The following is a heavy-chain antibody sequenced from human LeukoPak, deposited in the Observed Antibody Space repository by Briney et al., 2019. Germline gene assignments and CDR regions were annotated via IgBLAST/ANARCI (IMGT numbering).Heavy chain of an antibody. V-gene: IGHV4-39*01. J-gene: IGHJ4*02. Sequence: KSSETLSLTCTVSGGSISSSSYYWGWIRQPPGKGLEWIGSIYYSGSTYYNPSLKSRVTISVDTSKNQFSLKLSSVTAADTAVYYCARPSGGGWYRGRGYFDYWGQGTLVTVSS. D-gene: IGHD6-19*01. CDR2: IYYSGST. CDR1: GGSISSSSYY. CDR3: ARPSGGGWYRGRGYFDY.